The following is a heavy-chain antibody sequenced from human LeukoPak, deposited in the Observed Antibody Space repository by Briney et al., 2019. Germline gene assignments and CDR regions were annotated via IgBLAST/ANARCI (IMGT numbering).Heavy chain of an antibody. CDR3: AKGHNYDSSGYYDY. D-gene: IGHD3-22*01. J-gene: IGHJ4*02. Sequence: PGGSLRLSCAASGFTFDNYTMHWVRQAPGKCLEWVSLISWDGGSTYYAYSVKGRFTISRDNSKNSLYLQMNSLRTEDTALYYCAKGHNYDSSGYYDYWGQGTLVTVSS. V-gene: IGHV3-43*01. CDR2: ISWDGGST. CDR1: GFTFDNYT.